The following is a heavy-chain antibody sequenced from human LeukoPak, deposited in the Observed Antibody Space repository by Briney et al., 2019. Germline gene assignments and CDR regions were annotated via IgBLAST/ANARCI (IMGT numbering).Heavy chain of an antibody. V-gene: IGHV3-9*01. CDR2: ISWNSGSI. J-gene: IGHJ6*02. Sequence: PGGSLRLSCAASGFTFDDYAMHWVRQAPGKGLEWVSGISWNSGSIGYADSVKGRFTIPRDNAKNSLYLQMNSLRAEDTALYYCAKDLGYGSGSYYDPYYYYGMDVWGQGTTVTVSS. D-gene: IGHD3-10*01. CDR3: AKDLGYGSGSYYDPYYYYGMDV. CDR1: GFTFDDYA.